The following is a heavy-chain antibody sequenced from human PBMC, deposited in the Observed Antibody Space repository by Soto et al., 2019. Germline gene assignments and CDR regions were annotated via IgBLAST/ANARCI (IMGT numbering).Heavy chain of an antibody. CDR2: IYYSGST. J-gene: IGHJ4*02. CDR1: GGSISSYY. V-gene: IGHV4-59*01. D-gene: IGHD6-13*01. Sequence: TSETLSLTCTVSGGSISSYYWSWIRQPPGKGLEWIGYIYYSGSTNYNPSLKSRVTISVDTSKNQFSLKLSSVTAADTAVYYCARWDSSSWLDYWGQGTLVTVSS. CDR3: ARWDSSSWLDY.